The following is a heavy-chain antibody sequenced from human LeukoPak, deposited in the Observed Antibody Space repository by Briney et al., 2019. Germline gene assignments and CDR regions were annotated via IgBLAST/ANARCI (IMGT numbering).Heavy chain of an antibody. J-gene: IGHJ4*02. V-gene: IGHV4-59*08. CDR3: ARGGNYGDYDGYFDY. D-gene: IGHD4-17*01. Sequence: SETLSLTCTVSGGSISSYYWSWIRQPPGKGLEWIGYIYYSGSTNYNPSLRSRVTISVDTSRNQFSLKLSSVTAADTAVYYCARGGNYGDYDGYFDYWGQGTLVTVSS. CDR1: GGSISSYY. CDR2: IYYSGST.